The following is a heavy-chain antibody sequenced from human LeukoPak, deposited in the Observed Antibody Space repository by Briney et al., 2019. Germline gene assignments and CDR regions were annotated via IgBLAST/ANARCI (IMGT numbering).Heavy chain of an antibody. CDR2: IYTSGST. V-gene: IGHV4-61*02. J-gene: IGHJ4*02. CDR3: ARDGGVDLYSSNSELDY. CDR1: GGSISSGSYY. D-gene: IGHD6-13*01. Sequence: PSQTLSLTCTVSGGSISSGSYYWSWIRQPAGKGLEWIGRIYTSGSTNYDPSLKSRVTISVDTSKNQFSLKLSSVTAADTAVYYCARDGGVDLYSSNSELDYWGQGTLVTVCS.